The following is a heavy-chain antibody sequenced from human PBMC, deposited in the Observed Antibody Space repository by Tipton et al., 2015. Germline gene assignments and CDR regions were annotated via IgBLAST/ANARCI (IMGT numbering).Heavy chain of an antibody. CDR1: GGSISSGGYY. CDR2: IHYIGST. D-gene: IGHD6-6*01. V-gene: IGHV4-39*01. CDR3: AASPPSYGSSFYFDF. J-gene: IGHJ4*02. Sequence: TLSLTCTVSGGSISSGGYYWGWVRQSPGKGLEWIGNIHYIGSTFYNPSLQSRVTFSADTPKTQFSLKLSSVTAADTALYYCAASPPSYGSSFYFDFWGQGILVTVSS.